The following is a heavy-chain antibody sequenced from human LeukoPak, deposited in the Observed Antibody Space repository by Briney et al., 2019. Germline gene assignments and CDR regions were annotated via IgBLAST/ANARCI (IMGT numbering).Heavy chain of an antibody. CDR1: GFTFSTCN. D-gene: IGHD1-1*01. CDR3: ARGNWNDEGFFDY. Sequence: GGSLRLSCAASGFTFSTCNMNWVRQAPGKGLEWVSSISDRSDYIYYADSLKGRFSISRDNANNSLYLLMNSLRAEDTAIYYCARGNWNDEGFFDYWGQGILVTVSS. J-gene: IGHJ4*02. V-gene: IGHV3-21*01. CDR2: ISDRSDYI.